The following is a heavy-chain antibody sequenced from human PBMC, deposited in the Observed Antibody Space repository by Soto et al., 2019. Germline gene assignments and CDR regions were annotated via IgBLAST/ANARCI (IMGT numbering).Heavy chain of an antibody. D-gene: IGHD1-26*01. Sequence: ASVEDSCKASGYTFTSYDINWVRQATGQGLEWMGWMNPNSGNTGYAQKFQGRVTMTRNTSISTAYMELSSLRSEDTAVYYCARSIVGATVLNWGQGTLVTVSS. CDR3: ARSIVGATVLN. CDR1: GYTFTSYD. J-gene: IGHJ4*02. CDR2: MNPNSGNT. V-gene: IGHV1-8*01.